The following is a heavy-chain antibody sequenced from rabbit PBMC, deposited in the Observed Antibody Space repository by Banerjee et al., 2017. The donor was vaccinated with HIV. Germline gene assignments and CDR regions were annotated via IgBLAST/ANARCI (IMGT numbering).Heavy chain of an antibody. Sequence: QSLEESGGDLVKPGASLTLTCTASGFDFSSNSMCWVRQAPGKGPEWIACIDAGSGSTYYASWAKGRFTISKTSSTTVTLQLTSLTAADTATYFCARGYYTYGYAAYAFAPYFDLRGQGTLVTVS. CDR3: ARGYYTYGYAAYAFAPYFDL. CDR1: GFDFSSNS. CDR2: IDAGSGST. V-gene: IGHV1S40*01. J-gene: IGHJ4*01. D-gene: IGHD6-1*01.